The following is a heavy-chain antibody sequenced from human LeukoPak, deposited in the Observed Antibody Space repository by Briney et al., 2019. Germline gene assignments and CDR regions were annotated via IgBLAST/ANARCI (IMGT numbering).Heavy chain of an antibody. CDR1: GGSISSYY. CDR2: IYYSGST. Sequence: PSETLSLTCTVSGGSISSYYWSWIRQPPGKGLEWIGYIYYSGSTNYNPSLKSRVTISVDTSKNQFSLKLSSVTAADTAVYYCARGLRNCSGGSCYYGMDVWGQGTTVTVSS. J-gene: IGHJ6*02. D-gene: IGHD2-15*01. CDR3: ARGLRNCSGGSCYYGMDV. V-gene: IGHV4-59*01.